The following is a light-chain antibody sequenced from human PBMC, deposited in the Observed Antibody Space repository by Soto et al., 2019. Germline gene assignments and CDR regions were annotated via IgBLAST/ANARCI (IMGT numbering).Light chain of an antibody. CDR3: SSYTSSSTVV. CDR1: SSDVGGYNY. V-gene: IGLV2-14*01. Sequence: QSVLTQPASVSGSPGQSITISCTGTSSDVGGYNYVSWYQQHTGKAPKLMIYEVSNRLAGVSNRFSGSKSGNTASLTISGLQAEDGADYYCSSYTSSSTVVFGGGTKLTVL. J-gene: IGLJ2*01. CDR2: EVS.